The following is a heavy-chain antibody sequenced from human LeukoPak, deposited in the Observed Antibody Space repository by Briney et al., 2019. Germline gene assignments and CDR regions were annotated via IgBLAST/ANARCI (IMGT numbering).Heavy chain of an antibody. J-gene: IGHJ6*03. Sequence: SETLSLTCTVSGYSISSGYYWGWILQPPGKGLEWIGSIYHSGSTYYNPSLKSRVTISVDTSKNQFSLKLSSVTAADTAVYYCARVDYHGTYYYYMDVWGKGTTVTVSS. CDR3: ARVDYHGTYYYYMDV. CDR2: IYHSGST. D-gene: IGHD3/OR15-3a*01. CDR1: GYSISSGYY. V-gene: IGHV4-38-2*02.